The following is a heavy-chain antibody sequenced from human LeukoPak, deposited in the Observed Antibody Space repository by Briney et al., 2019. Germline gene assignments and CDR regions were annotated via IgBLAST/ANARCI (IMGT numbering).Heavy chain of an antibody. J-gene: IGHJ4*02. CDR3: ARDPPRSVGGTKILWD. D-gene: IGHD1-26*01. CDR2: ISSSSSAI. Sequence: PGGSLGLSCAASGFTFSSYNMNWVRQAPGKGLEWVSYISSSSSAIYYSDSAKGRFTISRDNAKNSLYLQMNSLRAEDTAVYYCARDPPRSVGGTKILWDWGQGTLVTVSS. V-gene: IGHV3-48*01. CDR1: GFTFSSYN.